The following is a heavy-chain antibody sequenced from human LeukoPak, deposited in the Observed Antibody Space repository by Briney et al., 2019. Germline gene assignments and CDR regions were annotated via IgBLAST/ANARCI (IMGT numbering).Heavy chain of an antibody. CDR2: INPSGGST. V-gene: IGHV1-46*01. D-gene: IGHD1-14*01. J-gene: IGHJ3*02. Sequence: ASVKVSCKASEYTFTSFYFHWVRQAPGQGLEWMGIINPSGGSTTYAQKFQGTVTMTRDMSTSTLYMELSSLTSEDTAVYYCARDLSSAPEDYAFDIWGQGTMVTVSS. CDR3: ARDLSSAPEDYAFDI. CDR1: EYTFTSFY.